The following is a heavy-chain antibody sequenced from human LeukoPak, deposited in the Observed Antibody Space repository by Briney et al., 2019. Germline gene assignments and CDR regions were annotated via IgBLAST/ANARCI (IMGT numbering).Heavy chain of an antibody. CDR2: IKQGGSEI. CDR3: ARDRESESDSEGDY. Sequence: GGSLRLSCSASGFTFSRFWMSWVRQAPGRGLEYVALIKQGGSEIFHMDSVKGRFTISRDDATNSLYLQMNSLRVEDTALYYCARDRESESDSEGDYWGQGTLVTVSS. J-gene: IGHJ4*02. D-gene: IGHD4-11*01. CDR1: GFTFSRFW. V-gene: IGHV3-7*01.